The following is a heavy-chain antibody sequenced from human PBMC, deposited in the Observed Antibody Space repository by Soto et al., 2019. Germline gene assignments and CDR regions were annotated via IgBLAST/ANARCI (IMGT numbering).Heavy chain of an antibody. D-gene: IGHD4-17*01. CDR3: AKDLGVVDEGVQTTCDYNALDV. V-gene: IGHV3-30*18. CDR2: ILSDGSNE. J-gene: IGHJ6*02. Sequence: QVQLVESGGGVVQPGRSLRLSCAASGFSFSRYAMHWVRQAPGKGLEWVALILSDGSNEYYASSVKGRFTISRDTSKNMVNLKMSGLRVDDTAVYYCAKDLGVVDEGVQTTCDYNALDVWGQGTTVTVSS. CDR1: GFSFSRYA.